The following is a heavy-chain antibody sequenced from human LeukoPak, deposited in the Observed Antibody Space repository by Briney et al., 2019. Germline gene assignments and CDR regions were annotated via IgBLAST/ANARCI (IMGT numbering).Heavy chain of an antibody. J-gene: IGHJ4*02. CDR1: GFTFSSYA. CDR3: ARLKLLWSNYFDY. Sequence: GGSLRLSCAASGFTFSSYAMSWVRQAPGKGLEWVSAISGSGGSTYYADSVKGRFAIPRDNSKNTLYLQMNSLRAEDTAVYYCARLKLLWSNYFDYWGQGTLVTVSS. CDR2: ISGSGGST. D-gene: IGHD2-2*01. V-gene: IGHV3-23*01.